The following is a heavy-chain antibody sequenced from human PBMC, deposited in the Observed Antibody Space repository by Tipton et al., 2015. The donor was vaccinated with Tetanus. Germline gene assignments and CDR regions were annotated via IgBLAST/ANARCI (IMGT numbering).Heavy chain of an antibody. Sequence: LRLSCTVSGGSISSGGAYWSWIRQHPGEGLEWIGYISNSGSTYYNPSLKSRVTISVDTSQKQISLKVNSVTAADTAVYYCARDRGVRGGYYYYHGMDVWGQGTTVTVSS. J-gene: IGHJ6*02. CDR1: GGSISSGGAY. D-gene: IGHD3-10*01. CDR2: ISNSGST. CDR3: ARDRGVRGGYYYYHGMDV. V-gene: IGHV4-31*02.